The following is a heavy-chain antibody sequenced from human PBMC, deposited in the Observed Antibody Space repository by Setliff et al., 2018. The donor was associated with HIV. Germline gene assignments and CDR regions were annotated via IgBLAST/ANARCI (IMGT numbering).Heavy chain of an antibody. CDR1: GYTFSSYD. CDR2: MNPNSGNT. Sequence: ASVKVSCKASGYTFSSYDINWVRQATGQGLEWMGWMNPNSGNTGYAQKFQGRVTMTSDTSISTAYMELSRLRSDDTATYYCTRDYAHYFDFWGQGTLVTVSS. J-gene: IGHJ4*02. D-gene: IGHD3-16*01. V-gene: IGHV1-8*02. CDR3: TRDYAHYFDF.